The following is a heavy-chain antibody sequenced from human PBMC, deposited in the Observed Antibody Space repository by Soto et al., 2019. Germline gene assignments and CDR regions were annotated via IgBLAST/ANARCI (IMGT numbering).Heavy chain of an antibody. CDR3: ARDCSSTSCHPYGMHV. CDR1: GFTFSDYY. V-gene: IGHV3-11*01. D-gene: IGHD2-2*01. CDR2: ISSSGSTI. Sequence: LRLSCAASGFTFSDYYMSWIRQAPGKGLEWVSYISSSGSTIYYADSVKGRFTISRDNAKNSLYLQMNSLRAEDTAVYYCARDCSSTSCHPYGMHVWGQGTTVTVSS. J-gene: IGHJ6*02.